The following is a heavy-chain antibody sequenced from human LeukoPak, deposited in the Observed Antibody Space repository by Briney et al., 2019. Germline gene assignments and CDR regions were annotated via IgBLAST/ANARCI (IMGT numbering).Heavy chain of an antibody. D-gene: IGHD3-10*01. CDR1: GGSISSYY. CDR3: ARDPITMVRGVSYYYGMDV. Sequence: PSETLSLTCTVSGGSISSYYWSWIRQPPGKGLEWIGDIYYSGSTNYNPSLKSRVTISVDTSKNQFSLKLSSVTAAATAVYYCARDPITMVRGVSYYYGMDVWGKGTTVTVSS. V-gene: IGHV4-59*01. J-gene: IGHJ6*04. CDR2: IYYSGST.